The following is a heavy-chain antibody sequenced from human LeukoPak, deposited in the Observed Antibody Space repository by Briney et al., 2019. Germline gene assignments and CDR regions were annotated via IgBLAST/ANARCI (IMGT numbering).Heavy chain of an antibody. J-gene: IGHJ5*02. D-gene: IGHD1-1*01. V-gene: IGHV4-59*01. CDR3: AREGTAGTNLNWFDP. CDR1: GGSISSYY. Sequence: NTSETLSLTCTVSGGSISSYYWSRIRQPPGKGLEWIGYISYSGSTNSNPSLKSRVTISVDTSKNQFSLKLSSVTAADTAVYYCAREGTAGTNLNWFDPWGQGTLVTVSS. CDR2: ISYSGST.